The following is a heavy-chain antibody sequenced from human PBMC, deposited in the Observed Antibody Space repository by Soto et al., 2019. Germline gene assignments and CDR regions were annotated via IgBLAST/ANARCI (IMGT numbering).Heavy chain of an antibody. J-gene: IGHJ4*02. CDR1: GYTFTSCD. Sequence: QVQLVQSGAEVKKPGASVKVSCKASGYTFTSCDINWVRQATGQGLEWMGWMNPNSGNTVYAQKFQGRVTMTRNTSVSTAYMELSSLRSEDTAVYYCARERSSGWYVDYWGQGTLVTVSS. V-gene: IGHV1-8*01. CDR2: MNPNSGNT. D-gene: IGHD6-19*01. CDR3: ARERSSGWYVDY.